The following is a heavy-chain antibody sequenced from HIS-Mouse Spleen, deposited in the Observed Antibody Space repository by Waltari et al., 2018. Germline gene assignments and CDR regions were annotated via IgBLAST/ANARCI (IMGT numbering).Heavy chain of an antibody. Sequence: QVQLVQSGAEVKKPGASVKVSCKASGYTFTGYYMHWVRQAPGQGLEWMGWINPNSGGTNYAQKFQGRVTMTRDTSISTDYMELSRLRSADTAVYYCARVYSSSWRGFDYWGQGTLVTVSS. D-gene: IGHD6-6*01. CDR2: INPNSGGT. CDR1: GYTFTGYY. J-gene: IGHJ4*02. CDR3: ARVYSSSWRGFDY. V-gene: IGHV1-2*02.